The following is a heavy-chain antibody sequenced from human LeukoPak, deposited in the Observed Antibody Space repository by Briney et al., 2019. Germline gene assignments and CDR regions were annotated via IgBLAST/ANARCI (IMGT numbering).Heavy chain of an antibody. J-gene: IGHJ3*02. CDR1: GYTFTGYY. CDR3: ARDRVQLWLLAGGAFDI. D-gene: IGHD5-18*01. CDR2: INPNSGGT. Sequence: ASVKVSCKASGYTFTGYYMHWVRQAPGQGLEWMRWINPNSGGTNYAQKFQGRVTMTRDTSISTAYMELSRLRSDDTAVYYCARDRVQLWLLAGGAFDIWGQGTMVTVSS. V-gene: IGHV1-2*02.